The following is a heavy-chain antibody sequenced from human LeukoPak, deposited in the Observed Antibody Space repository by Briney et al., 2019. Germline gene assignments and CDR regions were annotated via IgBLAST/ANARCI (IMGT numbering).Heavy chain of an antibody. CDR1: GFTFSSYG. D-gene: IGHD3-10*01. Sequence: GGSLRLSCVASGFTFSSYGVHWVRQAPGKGLEWVAFIRYDGSKKYYADSVKGRFTISRDNSKNTLYLQMNSLRTEDTAVYYCANHVWFGELSGDSWGQGTLVTVSS. CDR3: ANHVWFGELSGDS. V-gene: IGHV3-30*02. CDR2: IRYDGSKK. J-gene: IGHJ4*02.